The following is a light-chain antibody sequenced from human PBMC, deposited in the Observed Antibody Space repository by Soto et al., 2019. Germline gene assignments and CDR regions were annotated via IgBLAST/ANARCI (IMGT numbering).Light chain of an antibody. CDR2: ANS. CDR3: QTYDSSLSGSL. CDR1: SSNIGAGYD. J-gene: IGLJ3*02. V-gene: IGLV1-40*01. Sequence: QSVLTQPPSVSGAPGQRVTISCTGSSSNIGAGYDVHWYQQLPGAAPKLLIHANSHRPSGVPDRFSGSRSGTSASLAITGLQGEDEVDYFCQTYDSSLSGSLFGGGTKLTVL.